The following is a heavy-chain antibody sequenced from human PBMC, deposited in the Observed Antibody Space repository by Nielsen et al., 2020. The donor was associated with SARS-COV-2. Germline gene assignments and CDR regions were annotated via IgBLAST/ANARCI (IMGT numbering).Heavy chain of an antibody. V-gene: IGHV3-33*05. CDR1: GFTFSTYD. CDR3: TLLQEHL. Sequence: GESLKISCAASGFTFSTYDLHWVRQAPGKGLEWVAIISYDGSNKYYADSVKGRFTISRDNSKDTLYLQMNSLRQGPIGLPPGTLLQEHLWG. J-gene: IGHJ6*01. CDR2: ISYDGSNK.